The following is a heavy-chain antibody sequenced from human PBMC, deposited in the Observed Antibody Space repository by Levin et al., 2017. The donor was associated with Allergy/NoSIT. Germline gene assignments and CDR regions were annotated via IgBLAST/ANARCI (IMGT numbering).Heavy chain of an antibody. J-gene: IGHJ6*02. V-gene: IGHV1-69*01. D-gene: IGHD5-12*01. CDR1: GGNLNSYS. CDR3: VRHREWLVLTPTYYYGMDV. Sequence: KISCRTSGGNLNSYSINWVRQAPGQGLEWIGGIIPIFDITNYAPKFQGRVTITADESRSTAYMELSRLTLEDTAVYHWVRHREWLVLTPTYYYGMDVWGQGTTVAVS. CDR2: IIPIFDIT.